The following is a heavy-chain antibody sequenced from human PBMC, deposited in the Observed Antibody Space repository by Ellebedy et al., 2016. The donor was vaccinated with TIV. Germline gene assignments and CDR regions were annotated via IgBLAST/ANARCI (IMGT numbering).Heavy chain of an antibody. CDR3: ASYRYHYYVGNTIFAY. V-gene: IGHV3-23*01. J-gene: IGHJ4*02. D-gene: IGHD3-10*02. CDR2: LNANGVVI. CDR1: GFTFSSYA. Sequence: PGGSLRLSCAASGFTFSSYAASWVRQAPGKGLEWVAGLNANGVVIAYADSVKGRSTISRDNSKNTLYLQMNSLRPEDTAVYYCASYRYHYYVGNTIFAYWGQGTLVTVSS.